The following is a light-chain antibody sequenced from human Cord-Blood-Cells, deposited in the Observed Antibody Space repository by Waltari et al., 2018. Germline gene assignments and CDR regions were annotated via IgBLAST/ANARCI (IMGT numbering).Light chain of an antibody. J-gene: IGKJ3*01. V-gene: IGKV3-15*01. CDR3: QQYNNWPPFT. CDR1: QRVSSN. Sequence: EIVMTQSPATLSVSPWERATLSCRASQRVSSNLAWYQQKPGQAPRLLIYGASTRATGIPARFSGSGSGTEFTLTISSLQSEDFAVYYCQQYNNWPPFTFGPGTKVDIK. CDR2: GAS.